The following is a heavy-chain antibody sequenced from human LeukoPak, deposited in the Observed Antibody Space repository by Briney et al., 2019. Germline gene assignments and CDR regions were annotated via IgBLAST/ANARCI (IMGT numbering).Heavy chain of an antibody. D-gene: IGHD6-19*01. CDR2: ISYDGSNK. J-gene: IGHJ4*02. V-gene: IGHV3-30*18. Sequence: GGSLRLSCAASGFTFSSYGMHWVRQAPGKGLEWVAVISYDGSNKYYADSVKGRFTISRDNSKNTLYLQMNSLRAEDTAVYYCAKDHSIAVAGTSDYWGRGTLVTVSS. CDR1: GFTFSSYG. CDR3: AKDHSIAVAGTSDY.